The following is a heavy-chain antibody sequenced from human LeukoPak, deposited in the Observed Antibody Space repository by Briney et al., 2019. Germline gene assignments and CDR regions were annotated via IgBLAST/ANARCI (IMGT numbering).Heavy chain of an antibody. V-gene: IGHV1-18*01. Sequence: ASVKVSCKASGYTFTSYGISWVRQAPGQGREWMGWISAYNGNTNYAQKLQGRVTMTTDTSTSTAYMELRSLRSDDTAVYYCARKYCSSTSCYLAFDIWGQGTMVTVSS. D-gene: IGHD2-2*01. J-gene: IGHJ3*02. CDR1: GYTFTSYG. CDR2: ISAYNGNT. CDR3: ARKYCSSTSCYLAFDI.